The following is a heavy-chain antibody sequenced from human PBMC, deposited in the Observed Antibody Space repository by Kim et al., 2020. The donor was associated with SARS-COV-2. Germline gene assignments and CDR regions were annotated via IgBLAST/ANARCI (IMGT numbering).Heavy chain of an antibody. CDR2: ISYDGSNK. CDR1: GFTFSSYA. J-gene: IGHJ4*02. Sequence: GGSLRLSCAASGFTFSSYAMHWVRQAPGKGLEWVAVISYDGSNKYYADSVKGRFTISRDNSKNTLYLQMNSLRAEDTAVYYCARPHRRGSYSSGFDYWGQGTLVTVSS. D-gene: IGHD6-19*01. V-gene: IGHV3-30*04. CDR3: ARPHRRGSYSSGFDY.